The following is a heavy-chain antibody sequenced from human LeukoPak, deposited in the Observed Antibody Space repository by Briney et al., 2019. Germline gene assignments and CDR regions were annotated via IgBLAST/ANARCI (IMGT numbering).Heavy chain of an antibody. V-gene: IGHV1-69*13. CDR3: ARDHQQWLVGGRQIDI. CDR2: IIPISGTA. J-gene: IGHJ4*02. CDR1: GGTFSSYA. D-gene: IGHD6-19*01. Sequence: SVKVSCKASGGTFSSYAISWVRQAPGQGLEWMGGIIPISGTANYAQKFQGRVTITADESTSTAYMELSSLRSEDTAVYYCARDHQQWLVGGRQIDIWGQGTLVIVSS.